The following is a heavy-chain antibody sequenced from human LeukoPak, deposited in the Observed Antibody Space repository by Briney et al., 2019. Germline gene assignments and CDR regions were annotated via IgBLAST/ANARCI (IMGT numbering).Heavy chain of an antibody. Sequence: PSETLSLTCTVSGGSISSYYWSWIRQPPGKGLEWIGYIYYSGSTNYNPSLKSRVTISVDTSKNQFSLKLSSVTAADTAVYYCARGLWSRFVTTTYYFDYWGQGTLVTVSS. CDR2: IYYSGST. D-gene: IGHD4-17*01. J-gene: IGHJ4*02. V-gene: IGHV4-59*12. CDR3: ARGLWSRFVTTTYYFDY. CDR1: GGSISSYY.